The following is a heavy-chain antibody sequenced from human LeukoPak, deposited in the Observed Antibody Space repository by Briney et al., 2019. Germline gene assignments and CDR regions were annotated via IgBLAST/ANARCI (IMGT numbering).Heavy chain of an antibody. CDR2: INHSGST. V-gene: IGHV4-34*01. D-gene: IGHD3-9*01. CDR3: AALGQYYDILTGYHPYFDY. CDR1: GGSFSGYY. J-gene: IGHJ4*02. Sequence: SETLSLTCAVYGGSFSGYYWSWIRQPPGKGLEWIGEINHSGSTNYNPSLKSRVTISVDTSKNQFSLKLSSVTAADTAVYYCAALGQYYDILTGYHPYFDYWGQETLVTVSS.